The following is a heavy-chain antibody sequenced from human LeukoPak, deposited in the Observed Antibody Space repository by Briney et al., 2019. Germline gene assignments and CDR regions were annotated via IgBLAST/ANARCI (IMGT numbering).Heavy chain of an antibody. CDR1: GYTFTGYY. J-gene: IGHJ3*02. CDR2: INPYNGGT. V-gene: IGHV1-2*02. Sequence: ASVKVSCKASGYTFTGYYKHWVRQAPGQGLEWMGWINPYNGGTNYAQKFQGRVTMTRDTSISTAYMDLSRLKSDDTAVYYCTRDRGKDAFDTWGQGTMVTVSS. CDR3: TRDRGKDAFDT.